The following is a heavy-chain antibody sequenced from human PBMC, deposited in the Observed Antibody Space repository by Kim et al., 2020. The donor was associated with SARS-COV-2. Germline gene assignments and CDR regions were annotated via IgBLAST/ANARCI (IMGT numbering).Heavy chain of an antibody. J-gene: IGHJ6*02. CDR3: ARNDYVWGSLDV. V-gene: IGHV4-34*01. D-gene: IGHD3-16*01. CDR1: GGSFSGYY. Sequence: SETLSLTCAVYGGSFSGYYWSWIRQPPGKGLEWIGEINHSGSTNYNPSLKSRVTISVDTSKNQFSLKLSSVTAADTAVYYCARNDYVWGSLDVWGQGTTV. CDR2: INHSGST.